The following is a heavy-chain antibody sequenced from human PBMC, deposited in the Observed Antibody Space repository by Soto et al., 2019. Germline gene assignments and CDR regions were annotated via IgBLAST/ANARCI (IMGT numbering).Heavy chain of an antibody. D-gene: IGHD6-19*01. V-gene: IGHV4-61*01. Sequence: SETLSLTGTGSGLSVSRGSYYWCWIRQPPGRGLEWIGYIYYSGSTNYNPSLKSRVTISVDTSKNQFSLKLSSVTAADTAVYYCARGIDGWYQGRYYYGMDVWGQGTTVTVSS. CDR2: IYYSGST. CDR3: ARGIDGWYQGRYYYGMDV. CDR1: GLSVSRGSYY. J-gene: IGHJ6*02.